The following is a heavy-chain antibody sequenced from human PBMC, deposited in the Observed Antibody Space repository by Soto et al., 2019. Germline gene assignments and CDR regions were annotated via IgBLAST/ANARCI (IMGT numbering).Heavy chain of an antibody. V-gene: IGHV3-74*02. CDR3: ARGDCVGGTCYSLAGSFYYYMDV. D-gene: IGHD2-15*01. CDR2: INSDGSVS. CDR1: GFTFSNYW. J-gene: IGHJ6*03. Sequence: EVQLVESGGGLVQPGGSLRLSCATYGFTFSNYWMYWVRQAPGKGLEWVSRINSDGSVSSYADSVKGRLTISRDNVKNTLYLQMDSLRAEDTAVYYCARGDCVGGTCYSLAGSFYYYMDVWGKGTTVTVFS.